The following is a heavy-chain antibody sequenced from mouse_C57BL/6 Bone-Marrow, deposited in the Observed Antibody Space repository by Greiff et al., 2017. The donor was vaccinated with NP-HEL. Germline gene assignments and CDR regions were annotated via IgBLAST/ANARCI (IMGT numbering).Heavy chain of an antibody. V-gene: IGHV1-4*01. D-gene: IGHD2-3*01. CDR1: GYTFTSYT. CDR2: INPSSGYT. CDR3: ARSEGWLLHFDY. J-gene: IGHJ2*01. Sequence: QVQLQQSGAELARPGASVKMSCKASGYTFTSYTMHWVKQRPGQGLEWIGYINPSSGYTKYNQKFKDKATLTADKSSSTAYMQLSSLTSEDSAVYYCARSEGWLLHFDYWGQGTTLTVSS.